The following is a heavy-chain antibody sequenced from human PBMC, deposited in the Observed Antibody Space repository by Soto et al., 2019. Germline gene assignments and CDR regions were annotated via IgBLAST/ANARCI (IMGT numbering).Heavy chain of an antibody. CDR1: GGSISSGGYY. Sequence: QVQLQESGPGLVKPSQTLSLTCTVSGGSISSGGYYWSWIRQHPGKGLEWIGYIYYSGSTYYNPSLKGRVTIXXDXSXXQFSLKLSSVTAADTAVYYCARATTLWFGEYTIDYWGQGTLVTVSS. CDR2: IYYSGST. CDR3: ARATTLWFGEYTIDY. D-gene: IGHD3-10*01. V-gene: IGHV4-31*03. J-gene: IGHJ4*02.